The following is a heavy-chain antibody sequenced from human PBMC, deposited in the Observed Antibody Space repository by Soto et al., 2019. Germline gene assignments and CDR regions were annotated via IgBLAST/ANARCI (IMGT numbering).Heavy chain of an antibody. Sequence: SETLSLTCTVSGGSISSYYWSWIRQPPGKGLEWIGYIYYSGSTNYNPSLKSRVTISVDTSKNQFSLKLSTVTAADTAVYYCAREGGNYDSSGYYNPFDYWGQGTLVPVSS. CDR3: AREGGNYDSSGYYNPFDY. V-gene: IGHV4-59*01. J-gene: IGHJ4*02. D-gene: IGHD3-22*01. CDR1: GGSISSYY. CDR2: IYYSGST.